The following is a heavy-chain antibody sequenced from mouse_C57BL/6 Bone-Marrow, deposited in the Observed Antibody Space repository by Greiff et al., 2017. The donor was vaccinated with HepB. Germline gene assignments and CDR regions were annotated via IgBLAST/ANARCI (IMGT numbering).Heavy chain of an antibody. CDR1: GFTFSDYY. D-gene: IGHD2-13*01. J-gene: IGHJ3*01. CDR3: AGGDYGDGAWFAY. V-gene: IGHV5-12*01. CDR2: ISNGGGST. Sequence: EVMLVESGGGLVQPGGSLKLSCAASGFTFSDYYMYWVRQTPEKRLEWVAYISNGGGSTYYPDTVKGRFTITRDNAKNTLYLHMSRLKSEDTAMYYCAGGDYGDGAWFAYWGQGTLVTVSA.